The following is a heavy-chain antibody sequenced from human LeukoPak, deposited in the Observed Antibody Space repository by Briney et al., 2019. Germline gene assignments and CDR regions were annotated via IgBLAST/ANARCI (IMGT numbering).Heavy chain of an antibody. D-gene: IGHD2-2*02. CDR1: GYTFTGYY. J-gene: IGHJ6*03. CDR2: INPNSGGT. Sequence: ASVKVSCKASGYTFTGYYMHWVRQAPGQGLEWMGWINPNSGGTNYAQKFQGRVTMTRDTSISTAYMELSRLRSDDTAVYYCARVLAAAIPYYYYYYMDVWDKGTTVTVSS. V-gene: IGHV1-2*02. CDR3: ARVLAAAIPYYYYYYMDV.